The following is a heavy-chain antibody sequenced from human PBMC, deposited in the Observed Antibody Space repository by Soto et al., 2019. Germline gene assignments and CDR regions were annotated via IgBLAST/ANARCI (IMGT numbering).Heavy chain of an antibody. D-gene: IGHD4-17*01. CDR2: INPSGGST. V-gene: IGHV1-46*03. CDR3: ARSGFRGDYDY. CDR1: GYTFTSYY. J-gene: IGHJ4*02. Sequence: QVQLVQSGAEVKKPGASVKVSCKASGYTFTSYYMHWVRQAPGQGLEWMGIINPSGGSTSYAQKFHGRVTMTRDTSTSTVYMELSSLRSEDTAVYYCARSGFRGDYDYWGQGTLVTVSS.